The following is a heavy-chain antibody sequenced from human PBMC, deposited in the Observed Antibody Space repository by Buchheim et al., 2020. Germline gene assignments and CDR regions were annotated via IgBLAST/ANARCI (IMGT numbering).Heavy chain of an antibody. CDR1: GFTFSSYA. V-gene: IGHV3-23*01. Sequence: EVQLLESGGGLVQPGGSLRLSCAASGFTFSSYAMSWVRQAPGKGLEWVSAISGSGGSTYYADSVKGRFTISRDNSKTTLYLQMNSLRAEDTAVYYCAKSTSYYDFWSGYKKNYYYYGMDVWGQGTT. J-gene: IGHJ6*02. CDR2: ISGSGGST. D-gene: IGHD3-3*01. CDR3: AKSTSYYDFWSGYKKNYYYYGMDV.